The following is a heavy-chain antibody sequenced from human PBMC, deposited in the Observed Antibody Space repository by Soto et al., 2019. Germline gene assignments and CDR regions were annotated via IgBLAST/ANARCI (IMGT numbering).Heavy chain of an antibody. CDR3: ARLSGCATFDD. Sequence: SETLSLTCTVSGGSISSYYWSWIRQPPGKGLEWIGYIYYSGSTNYNPSLKSRVTISVDTSKNQFSLKLSSVTAADTAVYYCARLSGCATFDDWGQGTLVTVSS. CDR2: IYYSGST. J-gene: IGHJ4*02. CDR1: GGSISSYY. V-gene: IGHV4-59*08. D-gene: IGHD5-12*01.